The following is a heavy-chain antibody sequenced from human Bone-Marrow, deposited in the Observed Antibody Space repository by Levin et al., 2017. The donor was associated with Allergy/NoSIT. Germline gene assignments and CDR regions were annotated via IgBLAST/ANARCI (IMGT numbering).Heavy chain of an antibody. CDR1: GYSFSTYW. J-gene: IGHJ3*01. V-gene: IGHV5-51*01. Sequence: KCGESLKISCETSGYSFSTYWIGWVRQMPGKGLELMGVIYPGDSETKYGPSFEGQVTISADKSITTAYLHWSSLKASDTAMYYCARQGGVSPFDFWGQGTMVTVSS. D-gene: IGHD1-26*01. CDR3: ARQGGVSPFDF. CDR2: IYPGDSET.